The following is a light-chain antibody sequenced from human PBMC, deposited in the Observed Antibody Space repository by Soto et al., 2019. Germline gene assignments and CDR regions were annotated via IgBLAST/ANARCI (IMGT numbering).Light chain of an antibody. CDR3: SSYTTSSTVV. V-gene: IGLV2-14*01. CDR1: SSDVGGYKY. Sequence: QSALTQPASVSGSPGQSITISCTGTSSDVGGYKYVSWYQQHPDRAPKLMIYEVSNRPSGVSNRFSGSKSGNTASLTISGLQAEDEADYYCSSYTTSSTVVFGGGTNPTVL. CDR2: EVS. J-gene: IGLJ2*01.